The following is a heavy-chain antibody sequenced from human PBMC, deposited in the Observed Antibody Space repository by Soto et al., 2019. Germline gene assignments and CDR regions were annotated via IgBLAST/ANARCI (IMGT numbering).Heavy chain of an antibody. CDR1: GGSISRSSYY. CDR2: IYYSGST. J-gene: IGHJ6*02. V-gene: IGHV4-39*01. CDR3: ARQPATTYGSAGPPDV. Sequence: PSETLSLTCTVSGGSISRSSYYWGWIRQPPGKGLEWIGSIYYSGSTYYNPPLKSRVTISVDTSKNQFSLKLSSVTAADTAVYYCARQPATTYGSAGPPDVWGQGTTVTVSS. D-gene: IGHD3-10*01.